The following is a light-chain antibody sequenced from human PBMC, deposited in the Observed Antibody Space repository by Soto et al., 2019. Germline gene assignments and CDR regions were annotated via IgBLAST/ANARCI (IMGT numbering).Light chain of an antibody. J-gene: IGLJ3*02. CDR2: EVT. Sequence: QSALTQPASVSGSPGQSITISCTGTSSDIGSYTRVSWYQQYPVKVPRLIIYEVTKRPSGVSNRFSGARSGNSASLTISGLQPEDEAYYHCCSYAGDSTWVFGGGTQLTVL. CDR1: SSDIGSYTR. V-gene: IGLV2-23*02. CDR3: CSYAGDSTWV.